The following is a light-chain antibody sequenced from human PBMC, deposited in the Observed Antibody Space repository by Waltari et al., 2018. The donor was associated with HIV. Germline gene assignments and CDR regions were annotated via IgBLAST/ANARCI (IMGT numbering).Light chain of an antibody. Sequence: QSALTQPASVSGSPGQSITFSCIGTSSAVGDYNSVSWYQQLPGQAPRPMIYDVSKRPSGVSNRFSGSKSGNTASLTISGLQADDEADYYCCSYAGSSTYVFGTGTKVTVL. J-gene: IGLJ1*01. CDR1: SSAVGDYNS. CDR3: CSYAGSSTYV. V-gene: IGLV2-23*02. CDR2: DVS.